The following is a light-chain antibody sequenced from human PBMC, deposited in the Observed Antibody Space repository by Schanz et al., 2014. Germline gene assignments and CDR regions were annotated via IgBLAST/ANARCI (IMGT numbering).Light chain of an antibody. CDR3: QQYGSSPLT. J-gene: IGKJ4*01. V-gene: IGKV3-20*01. CDR2: GAS. CDR1: QSVSSNY. Sequence: EIVLTQSPGTLSLSPGERASLSCRASQSVSSNYLAWYQQKPGQAPRLLIYGASSRATGIPDRFSGRGSGTDFTLTIIGLEPEDFVVYYCQQYGSSPLTFGGGTKVEIK.